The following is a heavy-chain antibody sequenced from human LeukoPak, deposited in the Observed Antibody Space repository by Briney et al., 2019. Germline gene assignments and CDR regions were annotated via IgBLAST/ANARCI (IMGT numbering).Heavy chain of an antibody. CDR1: GGSISSYY. V-gene: IGHV4-59*01. D-gene: IGHD2-2*01. CDR2: IYYSGIT. J-gene: IGHJ4*02. Sequence: LETLSLTCTDSGGSISSYYWSWIRQPPGKGLEWISYIYYSGITNYNPSLKSRVTISVDTSKNQFSLKLSSLTAADTAVCYCARDKYCSSTSCSPLFDYWGQGTLVTVSS. CDR3: ARDKYCSSTSCSPLFDY.